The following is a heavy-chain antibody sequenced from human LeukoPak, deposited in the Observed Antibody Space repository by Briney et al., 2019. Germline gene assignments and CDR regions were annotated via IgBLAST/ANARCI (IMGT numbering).Heavy chain of an antibody. CDR2: ISGSTGST. D-gene: IGHD2-2*01. Sequence: GGSLRLSCAASGFTFSNYAMNWVRQAPGKGLEWVSLISGSTGSTYYADSVKGRFSISRDNSKNTVYLQMSSLRAEDTAVYYCARNLGGCTSTSCYSDFDIWGQGNLVTVSP. V-gene: IGHV3-23*01. J-gene: IGHJ4*02. CDR1: GFTFSNYA. CDR3: ARNLGGCTSTSCYSDFDI.